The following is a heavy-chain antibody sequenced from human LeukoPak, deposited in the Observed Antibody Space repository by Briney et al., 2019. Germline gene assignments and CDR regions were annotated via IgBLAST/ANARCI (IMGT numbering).Heavy chain of an antibody. Sequence: GGSLRRSCAAPGLTFSIYAMSYVGPAPCPGLDRVSGFSGSGGSTYYADSVQGRFTISRDNSKNTLYLQMNSLRAEDTAVYYCAEPRSAESPFDYWGQGTLVTVSS. J-gene: IGHJ4*02. V-gene: IGHV3-23*01. CDR3: AEPRSAESPFDY. CDR2: FSGSGGST. CDR1: GLTFSIYA. D-gene: IGHD3-3*01.